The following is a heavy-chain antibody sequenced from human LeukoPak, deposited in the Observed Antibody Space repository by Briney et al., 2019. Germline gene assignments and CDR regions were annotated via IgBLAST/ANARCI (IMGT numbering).Heavy chain of an antibody. CDR2: IIPIFGTA. D-gene: IGHD6-19*01. CDR3: ARVSDSSGWGYYFDY. J-gene: IGHJ4*02. CDR1: VGTFSSYA. V-gene: IGHV1-69*06. Sequence: SVKVSCKASVGTFSSYAISWVRQAPGQGLEWMGGIIPIFGTANYAQKFPGRVTITADKSTSTAYMELSSLRSEDTAVYYCARVSDSSGWGYYFDYWGRGTLVTVFS.